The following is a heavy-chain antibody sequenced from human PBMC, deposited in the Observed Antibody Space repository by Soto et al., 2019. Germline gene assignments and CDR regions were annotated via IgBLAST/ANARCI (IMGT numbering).Heavy chain of an antibody. J-gene: IGHJ6*02. CDR1: GGTFSSYA. D-gene: IGHD3-22*01. CDR3: ARDRDYYDSSGYYSRVYGMDV. V-gene: IGHV1-69*13. Sequence: VASVKVSCKASGGTFSSYAISWVRQAPGQGLEWMGGIIPIFGTANYAQKFQGRVTITADESTSTAYMELSSLRSEDTAVYYCARDRDYYDSSGYYSRVYGMDVWGQGTTVTVSS. CDR2: IIPIFGTA.